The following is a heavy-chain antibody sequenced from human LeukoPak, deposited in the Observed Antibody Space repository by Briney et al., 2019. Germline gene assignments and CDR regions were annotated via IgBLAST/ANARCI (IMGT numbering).Heavy chain of an antibody. CDR2: INPNSGGT. CDR1: GHTFTGYY. J-gene: IGHJ6*02. CDR3: AREGPGIRPADYGMDV. D-gene: IGHD6-13*01. V-gene: IGHV1-2*02. Sequence: ASVKVSCKASGHTFTGYYMHWVRQAPGQGLEWMGWINPNSGGTNYAQKFQGRVTMTRDTSISTAYMELSRLRSDDTAVYYCAREGPGIRPADYGMDVWGQGTTVTVSS.